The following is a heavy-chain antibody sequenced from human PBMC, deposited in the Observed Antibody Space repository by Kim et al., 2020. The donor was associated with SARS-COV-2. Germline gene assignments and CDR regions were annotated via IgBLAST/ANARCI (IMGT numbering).Heavy chain of an antibody. CDR2: ISAYNGNT. CDR3: ARGPIPLVTQDGMDV. Sequence: ASVKVSCKASGYTFTSYGISWVRQAPGQGLEWMGWISAYNGNTKYAQKLQGRVTMTTDTSTSTAYMELRSLRSDDTAVYYCARGPIPLVTQDGMDVWGQGTTVTVSS. V-gene: IGHV1-18*01. D-gene: IGHD2-21*02. CDR1: GYTFTSYG. J-gene: IGHJ6*02.